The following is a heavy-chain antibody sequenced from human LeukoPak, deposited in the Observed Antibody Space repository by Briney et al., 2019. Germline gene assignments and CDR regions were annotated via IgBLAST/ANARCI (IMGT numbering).Heavy chain of an antibody. Sequence: PSETLSLTCTVSGDSISSYYWNWIRQPPGKGLEWIGYIYYTGSTNYNPSLKSRVTISIDTSKNQFSLNLSSVTAADTAVYYCAREGWGSSSWTNFDFWGQGTLVTVSS. D-gene: IGHD6-13*01. CDR3: AREGWGSSSWTNFDF. CDR2: IYYTGST. CDR1: GDSISSYY. J-gene: IGHJ4*02. V-gene: IGHV4-59*01.